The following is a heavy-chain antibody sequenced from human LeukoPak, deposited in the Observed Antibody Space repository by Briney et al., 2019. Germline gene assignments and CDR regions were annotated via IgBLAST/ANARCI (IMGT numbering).Heavy chain of an antibody. Sequence: PSGTLSLTCAVYGGSFSGYYWSWIRQPPGKGLEWIGEINHSGSTNYNPSLKSRVTISVDTSKNQFSLKLSSVTAADTAVYYCARGLESSRADIVVVVAVGTNWFDPWGQGTLVTVSS. J-gene: IGHJ5*02. CDR1: GGSFSGYY. CDR3: ARGLESSRADIVVVVAVGTNWFDP. CDR2: INHSGST. D-gene: IGHD2-15*01. V-gene: IGHV4-34*01.